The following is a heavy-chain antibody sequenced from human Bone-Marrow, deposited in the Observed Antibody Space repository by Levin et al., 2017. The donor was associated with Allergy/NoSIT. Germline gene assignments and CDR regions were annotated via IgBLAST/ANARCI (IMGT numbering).Heavy chain of an antibody. CDR2: IYHTGDT. J-gene: IGHJ3*01. CDR3: ARDQGDVFGV. V-gene: IGHV4-31*03. CDR1: GGSISTDGYF. Sequence: SETLSLTCSVSGGSISTDGYFWNWIRQDAGKGLEWIGFIYHTGDTYYNPSLKSRITMSVDTSTNQFSLNLTSVTAADTAVYYCARDQGDVFGVWGQGTRVTVSS.